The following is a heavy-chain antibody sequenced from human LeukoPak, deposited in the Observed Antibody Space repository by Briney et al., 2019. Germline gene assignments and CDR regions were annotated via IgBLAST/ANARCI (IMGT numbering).Heavy chain of an antibody. Sequence: ASVKVSCKASGGTFSSYAISWVRQAPGQGLEWMGGIIPIFGTANYAQKFQGRVTITTDESTSTAYMELSSLRSEDTAVYYCARVLPKTDYYDSSGQTDAFDIWGQETKVTVSS. V-gene: IGHV1-69*05. CDR1: GGTFSSYA. D-gene: IGHD3-22*01. CDR2: IIPIFGTA. J-gene: IGHJ3*02. CDR3: ARVLPKTDYYDSSGQTDAFDI.